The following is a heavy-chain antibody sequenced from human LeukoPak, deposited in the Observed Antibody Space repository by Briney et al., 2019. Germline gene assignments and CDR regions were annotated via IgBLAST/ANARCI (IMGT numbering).Heavy chain of an antibody. CDR1: GYTFTSYG. CDR3: AREATIPFSSYGMDV. J-gene: IGHJ6*02. V-gene: IGHV1-2*02. Sequence: ASVKVSCKASGYTFTSYGISWVRQAPGQGLEWMGWINPNSGGTNYAQKFQGRVTMTRDTSISTAYMELSRLRSDDTAVYYCAREATIPFSSYGMDVWGQGTTVTVSS. CDR2: INPNSGGT. D-gene: IGHD5-12*01.